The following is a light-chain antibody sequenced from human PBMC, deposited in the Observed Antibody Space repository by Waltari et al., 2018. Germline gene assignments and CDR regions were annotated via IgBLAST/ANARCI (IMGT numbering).Light chain of an antibody. CDR3: LQYNSNPYS. CDR1: QGISTY. J-gene: IGKJ2*03. V-gene: IGKV1-17*01. CDR2: AAS. Sequence: DTQMTQSPSSLSASAGDRVTITCRASQGISTYLNWYQQKPGKAPKRLIYAASSLESGVPSRFSGSGSGTDFTLTISSLQPEDFVTYYCLQYNSNPYSFGQGTKVEIK.